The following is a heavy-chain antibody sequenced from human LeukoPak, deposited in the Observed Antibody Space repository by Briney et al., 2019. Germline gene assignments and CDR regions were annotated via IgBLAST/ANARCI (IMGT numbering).Heavy chain of an antibody. CDR1: GFTFSSYG. CDR2: ISSSSSTI. Sequence: GGSLRLSCAASGFTFSSYGMNWVRQAPGKGLEWVSYISSSSSTIYYADSVKGRFTISRDNAKNSLYLQMNSLRAEDTAVYYCARDQKYGDYSLDYWGQGTLVTVSS. D-gene: IGHD4-17*01. V-gene: IGHV3-48*01. CDR3: ARDQKYGDYSLDY. J-gene: IGHJ4*02.